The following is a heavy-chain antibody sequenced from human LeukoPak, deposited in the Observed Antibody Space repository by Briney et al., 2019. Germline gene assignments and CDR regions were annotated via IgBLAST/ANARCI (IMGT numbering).Heavy chain of an antibody. D-gene: IGHD4-11*01. J-gene: IGHJ4*02. CDR2: INPSGGST. CDR1: GYTFTSYC. V-gene: IGHV1-46*01. CDR3: ARWTTTYLDY. Sequence: ASVKVSCKASGYTFTSYCMHWVRQAPGQGLEWMGIINPSGGSTNFAQKFQGRVTMTTDTSTITVYMELSSLRSEDTAVYYCARWTTTYLDYWGQGTLVTVPS.